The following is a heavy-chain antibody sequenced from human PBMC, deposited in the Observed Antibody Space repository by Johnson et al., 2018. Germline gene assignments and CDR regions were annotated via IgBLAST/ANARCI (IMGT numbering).Heavy chain of an antibody. J-gene: IGHJ3*02. CDR1: GFTFSTYA. V-gene: IGHV3-30*04. CDR3: AKAQQQWLVLPDAFDI. CDR2: ISYGGKNK. D-gene: IGHD6-19*01. Sequence: VQLVETGGGVVQPGRSLRLSCAASGFTFSTYALHWVRQAPGKGLEWVALISYGGKNKYYADSVKGLFTISRDNSKNTLYLQMNSLNTEDTAVYYCAKAQQQWLVLPDAFDIWGQGTMVTVSS.